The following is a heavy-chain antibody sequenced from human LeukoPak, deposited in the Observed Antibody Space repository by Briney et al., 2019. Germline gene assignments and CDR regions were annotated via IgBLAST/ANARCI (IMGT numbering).Heavy chain of an antibody. Sequence: PSETLSLTCAVYGGSFSDYLWTWIRQTPGKGLEWIGDSTHSGSTNYNPSLKSGVTISVDTSKNQFSLKLTSVTAPDTAVYYSARGPPGYWGQGPLV. CDR2: STHSGST. J-gene: IGHJ4*02. V-gene: IGHV4-34*01. CDR1: GGSFSDYL. CDR3: ARGPPGY.